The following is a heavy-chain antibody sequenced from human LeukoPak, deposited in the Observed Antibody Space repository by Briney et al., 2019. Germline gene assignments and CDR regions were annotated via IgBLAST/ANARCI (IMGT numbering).Heavy chain of an antibody. Sequence: SETLSLTCTVSSGSFNSYYWSWIRQPPGKGLEWIGYIYYSGSTNYNPSLKSLVTISVDTSKNQFSLKLSSVTAADTAVYYCARVPAAPRLYMDVWGQGTTVIVSS. D-gene: IGHD2-2*01. CDR2: IYYSGST. V-gene: IGHV4-59*01. J-gene: IGHJ6*02. CDR1: SGSFNSYY. CDR3: ARVPAAPRLYMDV.